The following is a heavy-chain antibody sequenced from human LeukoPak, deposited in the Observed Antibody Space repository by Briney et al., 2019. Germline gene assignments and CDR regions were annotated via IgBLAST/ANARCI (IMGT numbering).Heavy chain of an antibody. J-gene: IGHJ4*02. D-gene: IGHD2-2*01. CDR1: GVSIGSSSYY. V-gene: IGHV4-39*01. Sequence: PSETLSLTCTVSGVSIGSSSYYWGWIRQPPGKGLEWIGSIYYSGSTYYNPSLKSRVTISVDTSKNQFSLKLSSVTAADTAVYYCARGFGRYCSSTSCYPVDYWGQGTLVTVSS. CDR3: ARGFGRYCSSTSCYPVDY. CDR2: IYYSGST.